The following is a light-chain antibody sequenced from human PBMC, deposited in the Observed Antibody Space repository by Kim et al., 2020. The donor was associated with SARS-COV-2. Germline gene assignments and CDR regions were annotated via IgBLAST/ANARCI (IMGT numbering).Light chain of an antibody. CDR2: DAS. CDR3: QQCNNLPLT. V-gene: IGKV1-33*01. J-gene: IGKJ4*01. Sequence: DIQMTQSPSSLSASVGDRVTITCQASQDISNHLNWYQQKPGKAPKLLIYDASNLEKGVPSRFSGTGSGTDFTFTISSLQPEDIATYFCQQCNNLPLTFGGGTKVDIK. CDR1: QDISNH.